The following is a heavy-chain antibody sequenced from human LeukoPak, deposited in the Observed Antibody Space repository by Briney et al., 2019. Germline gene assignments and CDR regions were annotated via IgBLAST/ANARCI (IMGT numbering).Heavy chain of an antibody. CDR1: GFTFDDYA. D-gene: IGHD3-10*01. CDR2: ISWNSGSI. J-gene: IGHJ4*02. CDR3: ARAQGYAYGYFDY. V-gene: IGHV3-9*01. Sequence: GRSLRLSCAASGFTFDDYAMDWVRQVPGKGLGWVSGISWNSGSIEYADSVKGRFTISRDNAKNSVYLQMSSLRPEDTAFYYCARAQGYAYGYFDYWGQGTLVTVSS.